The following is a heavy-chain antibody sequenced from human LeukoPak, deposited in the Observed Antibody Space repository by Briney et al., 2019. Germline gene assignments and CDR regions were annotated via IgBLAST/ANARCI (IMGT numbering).Heavy chain of an antibody. CDR2: IWYDGSDK. Sequence: SGGSLRLSCTASGFTFTSYAIHWVRQAPGKGLEWVAVIWYDGSDKYYADSVKGRFTISRDISKNTLYLQMNSLRVEDTAVYYCARDRGGPPGDYDSWSGYSPYWGQGTLVTVSS. J-gene: IGHJ4*02. CDR1: GFTFTSYA. V-gene: IGHV3-33*01. D-gene: IGHD3-3*01. CDR3: ARDRGGPPGDYDSWSGYSPY.